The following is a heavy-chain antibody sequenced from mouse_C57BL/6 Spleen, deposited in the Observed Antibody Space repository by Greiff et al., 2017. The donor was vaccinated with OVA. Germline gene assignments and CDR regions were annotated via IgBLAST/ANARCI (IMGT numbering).Heavy chain of an antibody. CDR1: GFSFNTYA. J-gene: IGHJ4*01. CDR2: IRSKSNNYAT. Sequence: EVKLMESGGGLVQPKGSLKLSCAASGFSFNTYAMNWVRQAPGKGLEWVARIRSKSNNYATYYADSVQDRFTISRDDSESMLYLQMNNLKTEDTAMYYCVREEVLRRESMDYWGQGTSVTVSS. D-gene: IGHD1-2*01. V-gene: IGHV10-1*01. CDR3: VREEVLRRESMDY.